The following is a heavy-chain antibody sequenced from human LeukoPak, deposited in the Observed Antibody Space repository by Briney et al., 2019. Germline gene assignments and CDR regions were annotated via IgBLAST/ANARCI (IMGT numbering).Heavy chain of an antibody. CDR1: GFTFSSYG. D-gene: IGHD2-21*02. Sequence: PGGSLRRSCAASGFTFSSYGMHWVRQAPGKGLEWVAVIWYDGRNKYYADSVKGRFTISRDNSKNTLYLQMNSLRAEDTAVYYCARSGLHSYCGGDCYYYYYYGMDVWGQGTTVTVSS. V-gene: IGHV3-33*01. CDR2: IWYDGRNK. CDR3: ARSGLHSYCGGDCYYYYYYGMDV. J-gene: IGHJ6*02.